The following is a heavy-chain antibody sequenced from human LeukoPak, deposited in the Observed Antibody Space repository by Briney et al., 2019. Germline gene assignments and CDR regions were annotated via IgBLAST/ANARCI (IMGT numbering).Heavy chain of an antibody. V-gene: IGHV3-21*06. CDR2: ITSGSSYI. D-gene: IGHD3-22*01. CDR3: ARVDPYDSSGTDFDY. J-gene: IGHJ4*02. Sequence: GGSLRLSCAASGFTFSSYWMNWVRQAPGQRLEWVSSITSGSSYIYYADSVKGRFTISRDNAKNILYLQVNSLRAEDTAVYYCARVDPYDSSGTDFDYWGQGTLVTVSS. CDR1: GFTFSSYW.